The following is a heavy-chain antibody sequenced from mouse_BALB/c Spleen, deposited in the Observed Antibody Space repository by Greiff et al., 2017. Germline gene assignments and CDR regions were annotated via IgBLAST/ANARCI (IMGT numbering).Heavy chain of an antibody. J-gene: IGHJ4*01. CDR2: ISSGGSYT. V-gene: IGHV5-6-4*01. CDR3: TRERYSYYAMDY. Sequence: EVQVVESGGGLVKPGGSLKLSCAASGFTFSSYTMSWVRQTPEKRLEWVATISSGGSYTYYPDSVKGRFTISRDNAKNTLYLQMSSLKSEDTAMYYCTRERYSYYAMDYWGQGTSVTVSS. CDR1: GFTFSSYT. D-gene: IGHD2-14*01.